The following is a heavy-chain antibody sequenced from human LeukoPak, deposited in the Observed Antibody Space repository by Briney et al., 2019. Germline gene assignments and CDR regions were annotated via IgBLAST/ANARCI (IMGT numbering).Heavy chain of an antibody. CDR2: ITSDGSST. J-gene: IGHJ4*02. D-gene: IGHD4-23*01. V-gene: IGHV3-74*01. Sequence: GGSLRLSCAASGFTFNNYWMHWVRQAPGTGLVWVSRITSDGSSTSYADSVKGRFTISRDNAKNSLYLQMNSLRAEDTAVYYCARLSGGDSDVDYWGQGTLVTVSS. CDR1: GFTFNNYW. CDR3: ARLSGGDSDVDY.